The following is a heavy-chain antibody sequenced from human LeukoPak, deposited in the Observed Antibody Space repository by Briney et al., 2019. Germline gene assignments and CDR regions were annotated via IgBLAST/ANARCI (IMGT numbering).Heavy chain of an antibody. CDR2: IIPIFGTA. V-gene: IGHV1-69*13. D-gene: IGHD4-17*01. CDR3: GTAVGDPEGYGMDV. Sequence: ASVKVSCKASGGTFSSYAISWVRQAPGQGLEWMGGIIPIFGTANYAQKFQGRVTITADESTSTAYMELSSLRSEDTAVYYCGTAVGDPEGYGMDVWGQGTTVTVSS. CDR1: GGTFSSYA. J-gene: IGHJ6*02.